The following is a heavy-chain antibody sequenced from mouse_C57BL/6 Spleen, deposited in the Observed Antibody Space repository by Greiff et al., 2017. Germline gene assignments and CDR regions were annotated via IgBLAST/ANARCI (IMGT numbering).Heavy chain of an antibody. Sequence: EVQRVESGGGLVKPGGSLKLSCAASGFTFSSYAMSWVRQTPEKRLEWVATISDGGSYTYYPDNVQGRFTISRDNAKNNLYLQMSHLKAEDTAMYYCTRDQRTGGYYFDYWGQGTTLTVSS. CDR3: TRDQRTGGYYFDY. V-gene: IGHV5-4*01. J-gene: IGHJ2*01. CDR2: ISDGGSYT. CDR1: GFTFSSYA. D-gene: IGHD4-1*01.